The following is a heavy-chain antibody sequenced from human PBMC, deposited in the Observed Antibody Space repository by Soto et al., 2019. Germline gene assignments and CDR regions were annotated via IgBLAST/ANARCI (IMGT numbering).Heavy chain of an antibody. Sequence: SETLSLTCTVSIGSISTYYWSWIRQPPGKGLEWIGYTHYSGTTHYNPSLKSRVTTSVDTSKNQFSLRLSSVTAADTAIYYCAGSYGNAWYTYWGQGTLVTVSS. J-gene: IGHJ4*01. CDR3: AGSYGNAWYTY. CDR2: THYSGTT. D-gene: IGHD6-13*01. V-gene: IGHV4-59*01. CDR1: IGSISTYY.